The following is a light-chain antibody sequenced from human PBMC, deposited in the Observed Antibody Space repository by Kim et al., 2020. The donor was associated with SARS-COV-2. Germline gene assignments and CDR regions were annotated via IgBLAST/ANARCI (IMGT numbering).Light chain of an antibody. V-gene: IGKV1-27*01. CDR1: QDIRYY. J-gene: IGKJ1*01. Sequence: DIQMTQSPSSLSASAGDRVTITCRASQDIRYYVAWYQHKSGKPPKLLISGASTLHSGVPSRFSGFGSGTDFTLTISSLQPEDVATYYCQKYSSAPPWTFGQGTKVDIK. CDR3: QKYSSAPPWT. CDR2: GAS.